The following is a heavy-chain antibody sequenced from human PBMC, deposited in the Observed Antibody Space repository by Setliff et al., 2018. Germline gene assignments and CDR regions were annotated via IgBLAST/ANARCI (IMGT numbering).Heavy chain of an antibody. V-gene: IGHV5-51*01. J-gene: IGHJ5*02. CDR1: GYRFASYW. Sequence: GESLKISCKGSGYRFASYWIAWVRQMPGKGLEWMGNIYPGDFDTRYSPSLEGRVTISVDKSINTAYLQWSSLRASDTAIYYCARHPYYYGSGTYLDNNNRWFDPWGQGTLVTVSS. CDR3: ARHPYYYGSGTYLDNNNRWFDP. CDR2: IYPGDFDT. D-gene: IGHD3-10*01.